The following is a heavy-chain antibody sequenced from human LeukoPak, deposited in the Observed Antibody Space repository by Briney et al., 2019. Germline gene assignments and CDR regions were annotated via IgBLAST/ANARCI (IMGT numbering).Heavy chain of an antibody. J-gene: IGHJ4*02. CDR3: AGPPPGEQWPYYFDY. Sequence: SETLSLTCAVSGYSISSDYYWGWIRQPPGNGLEWIGSIYHSGSTYYNPSLKSRVTMSVDTSRNQFSLTLTSVTAADTAVFYCAGPPPGEQWPYYFDYWGQGTLVTVSS. V-gene: IGHV4-38-2*01. CDR2: IYHSGST. D-gene: IGHD6-19*01. CDR1: GYSISSDYY.